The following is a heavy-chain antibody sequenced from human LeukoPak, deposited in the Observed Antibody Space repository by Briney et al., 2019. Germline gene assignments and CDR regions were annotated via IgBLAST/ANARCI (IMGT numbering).Heavy chain of an antibody. Sequence: GGSLRLSCAASGFTFSSYAMSWVRQAPGKGLEWVSGISGSGGTTYYADSVKGRFTISRDNSKNTLYLQMNSLRAEDTAVYYCARAPGSYYDFWSGNYFDYWGQGTLVTVSS. CDR1: GFTFSSYA. CDR3: ARAPGSYYDFWSGNYFDY. CDR2: ISGSGGTT. D-gene: IGHD3-3*01. V-gene: IGHV3-23*01. J-gene: IGHJ4*02.